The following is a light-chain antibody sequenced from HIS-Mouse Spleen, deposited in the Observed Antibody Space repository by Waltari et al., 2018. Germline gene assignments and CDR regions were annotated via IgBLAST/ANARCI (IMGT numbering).Light chain of an antibody. Sequence: QSALTQPASGSGSPGQSVTISCTGTSSDVGSDNLVSWYQQHPGKAPKLMIYEGSKRPSGVSNRFSGSKSGNTASLTISGLQAEDEADYYCCSYAGSSTLVFGGGTKLTVL. J-gene: IGLJ3*02. CDR1: SSDVGSDNL. V-gene: IGLV2-23*01. CDR3: CSYAGSSTLV. CDR2: EGS.